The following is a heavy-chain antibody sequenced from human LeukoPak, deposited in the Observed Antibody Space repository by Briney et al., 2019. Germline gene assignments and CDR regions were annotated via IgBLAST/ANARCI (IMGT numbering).Heavy chain of an antibody. CDR2: MNPNSGNT. Sequence: ASVKVSRKASGYTFTSYDINWVRQATGQGLEWMGWMNPNSGNTGYAQKFQGRVTITRNTSISTAYMELSSLRSEDTAVYYCARVATIKLVAFDIWGQGTMVTVSS. V-gene: IGHV1-8*03. J-gene: IGHJ3*02. D-gene: IGHD5-12*01. CDR1: GYTFTSYD. CDR3: ARVATIKLVAFDI.